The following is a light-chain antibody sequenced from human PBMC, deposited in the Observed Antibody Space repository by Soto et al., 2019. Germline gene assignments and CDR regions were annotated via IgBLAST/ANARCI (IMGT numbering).Light chain of an antibody. J-gene: IGLJ1*01. Sequence: QSALTQPASVSGSPGQSITISCTGTSSDVGSYNLVSWYQQYPGKAPKVMIYEDRRRPSGVSNRFSGSKSGNTASLTISGLRAEDEADYYCCSYAGSNTYVFGTGTKVTVL. CDR2: EDR. CDR3: CSYAGSNTYV. V-gene: IGLV2-23*01. CDR1: SSDVGSYNL.